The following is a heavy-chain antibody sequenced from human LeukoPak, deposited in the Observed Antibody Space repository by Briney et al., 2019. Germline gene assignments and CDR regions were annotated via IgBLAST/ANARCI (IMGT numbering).Heavy chain of an antibody. CDR2: IYPGDSDT. CDR3: ARGAGTLTPPDY. D-gene: IGHD6-19*01. Sequence: GESLKISCKGSGYSFTSYWIGWVRQMPGKGLEWMGIIYPGDSDTRYSPSFQGQVTISADTSISTAYMELSRLRSDDTAVYYCARGAGTLTPPDYWGQGTLVTVSS. V-gene: IGHV5-51*01. J-gene: IGHJ4*02. CDR1: GYSFTSYW.